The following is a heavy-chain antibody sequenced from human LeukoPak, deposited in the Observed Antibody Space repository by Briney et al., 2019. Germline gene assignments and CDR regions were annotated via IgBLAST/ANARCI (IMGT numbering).Heavy chain of an antibody. V-gene: IGHV4-61*02. D-gene: IGHD5-18*01. CDR2: IYTSGST. CDR1: GGSISSGSYY. CDR3: ARDPGYSYGYGDAFDI. J-gene: IGHJ3*02. Sequence: PSQTLSLTCTVSGGSISSGSYYWSWIRQPAGKGLEWIGRIYTSGSTNYNPSLKSRVTISVDTSKNQFSLKLSSVTAADTAVYYCARDPGYSYGYGDAFDIWGQGTMVTVSS.